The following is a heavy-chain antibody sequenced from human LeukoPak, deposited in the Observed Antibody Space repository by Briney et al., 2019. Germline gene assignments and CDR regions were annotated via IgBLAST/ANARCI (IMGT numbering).Heavy chain of an antibody. Sequence: PSETLSLTCTASGGSIISYYWSWLRQPPGKGMEWIGYMYYSGSTNYNPSLKSRVTISVDTSKNQFSLKLSSVTAADTAVYYCARRSLVRDWVLDPFGIWGQGTMVTVSS. CDR3: ARRSLVRDWVLDPFGI. D-gene: IGHD1-26*01. CDR2: MYYSGST. V-gene: IGHV4-59*08. J-gene: IGHJ3*02. CDR1: GGSIISYY.